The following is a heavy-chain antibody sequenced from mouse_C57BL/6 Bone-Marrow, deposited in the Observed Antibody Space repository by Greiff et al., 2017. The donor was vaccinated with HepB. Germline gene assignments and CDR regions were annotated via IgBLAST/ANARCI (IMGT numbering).Heavy chain of an antibody. D-gene: IGHD1-1*01. V-gene: IGHV1-64*01. CDR1: GYTFTSYW. J-gene: IGHJ1*03. CDR2: IHPNSGST. CDR3: APLLLRYPGKDV. Sequence: QVQLQHPGAELVKPGASVKLSCKASGYTFTSYWMHWVKQRPGQGLEWIGMIHPNSGSTNYNEKFKSKATLTVDKSSSTAYMQLSSLTSEDSAVYYCAPLLLRYPGKDVGGTGTTVTVSS.